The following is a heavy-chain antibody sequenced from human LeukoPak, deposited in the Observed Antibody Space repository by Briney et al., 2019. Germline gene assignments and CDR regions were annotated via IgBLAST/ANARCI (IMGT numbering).Heavy chain of an antibody. CDR2: ISSSSSYI. CDR1: GFTFSSYS. D-gene: IGHD6-13*01. Sequence: GGSLRLSCAASGFTFSSYSMNWVRQAPGKRLEWVSSISSSSSYIYYADSVKGRFTISRDNAKNSLYLQMNSLRAEDTAVYYCARDSPSYSSSWNNWFDPWGQGTLVTVSS. J-gene: IGHJ5*02. CDR3: ARDSPSYSSSWNNWFDP. V-gene: IGHV3-21*01.